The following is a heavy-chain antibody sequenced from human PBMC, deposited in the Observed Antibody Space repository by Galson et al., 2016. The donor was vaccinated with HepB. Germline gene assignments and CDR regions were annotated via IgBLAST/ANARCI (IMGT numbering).Heavy chain of an antibody. CDR3: ARQDCTNGVCYWKSNDY. D-gene: IGHD2-8*01. J-gene: IGHJ4*02. CDR2: IYYSGST. Sequence: SETLSLTCTVSGGSISSSSYYWGWIRQPPGKGLEWIGSIYYSGSTYYKSSLKSRITISVDTSKNQFSLKLSSVTAADTAVYYCARQDCTNGVCYWKSNDYWGQGTLVTVSS. CDR1: GGSISSSSYY. V-gene: IGHV4-39*01.